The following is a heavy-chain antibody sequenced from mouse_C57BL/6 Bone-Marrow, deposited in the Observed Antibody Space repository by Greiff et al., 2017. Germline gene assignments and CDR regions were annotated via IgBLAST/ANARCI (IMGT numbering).Heavy chain of an antibody. J-gene: IGHJ4*01. CDR3: AKGRLYYAMDY. V-gene: IGHV1-69*01. D-gene: IGHD6-1*01. Sequence: VQLQQPGAELVMPGASVKLSCKASGYTFTSYWMHWVKQRPGQGLEWIGEIDPSDSYTNYNQKFKGKSTLTVDKSSSTAYMQLSSLTSEDSAVYYCAKGRLYYAMDYWGQGTSVTVSS. CDR2: IDPSDSYT. CDR1: GYTFTSYW.